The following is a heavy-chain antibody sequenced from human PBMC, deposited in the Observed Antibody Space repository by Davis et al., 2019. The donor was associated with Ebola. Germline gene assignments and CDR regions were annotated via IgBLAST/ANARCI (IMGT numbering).Heavy chain of an antibody. J-gene: IGHJ6*02. D-gene: IGHD5-18*01. V-gene: IGHV1-46*01. CDR2: INPSGGST. CDR3: ARDRSRVDTAMVTYYYGMDV. Sequence: ASVKVSCKASGYTFTSYGISWVRQAPGQGLEWMGIINPSGGSTSYAQKFQGRVTMTRDTSTSTVYMELSRLRSDDTAVYYCARDRSRVDTAMVTYYYGMDVWGQGTTVTVSS. CDR1: GYTFTSYG.